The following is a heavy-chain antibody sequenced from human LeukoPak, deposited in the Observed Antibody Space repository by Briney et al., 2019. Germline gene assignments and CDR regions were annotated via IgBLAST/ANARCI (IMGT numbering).Heavy chain of an antibody. Sequence: SETLSLTCTVSGVSISSFYWSWIRQPPGKGLEWIGYIYYSGITNYIPSLKSRVTISVDTSKNQFSLNLSSVTAADTAVYFCARVVGGVGDAFDIWGQGTMVTVSS. J-gene: IGHJ3*02. D-gene: IGHD1-26*01. CDR1: GVSISSFY. V-gene: IGHV4-59*01. CDR2: IYYSGIT. CDR3: ARVVGGVGDAFDI.